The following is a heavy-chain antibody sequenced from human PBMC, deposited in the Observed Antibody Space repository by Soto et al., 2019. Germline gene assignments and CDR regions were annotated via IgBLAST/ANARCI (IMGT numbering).Heavy chain of an antibody. CDR1: GFTFSNFI. V-gene: IGHV3-21*01. CDR3: AREYTAWPLAYGLDV. Sequence: GGSLRLSCVGSGFTFSNFIINWVRQAPGKGLEWVSSISSRSDIYYADSLTGRFTISRDNAKNSVSLQMNSLRAEDTAVYYYAREYTAWPLAYGLDVWGQGTTVTVYS. J-gene: IGHJ6*02. D-gene: IGHD2-2*02. CDR2: ISSRSDI.